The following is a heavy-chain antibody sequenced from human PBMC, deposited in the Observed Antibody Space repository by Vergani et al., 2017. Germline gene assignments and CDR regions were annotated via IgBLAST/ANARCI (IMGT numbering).Heavy chain of an antibody. J-gene: IGHJ4*02. V-gene: IGHV4-34*02. CDR3: ASRRPRLNLGSKSNAGTFDS. CDR2: ITAIGSA. D-gene: IGHD3-10*01. Sequence: QVHLQQRGAGVLKPSETLSLTCGVIGGSLSGYFWSWIRQSPGRGLEWIGEITAIGSAKYSPSATSRVTISVDTSRDEFTLTVNSVTAADTGLYFCASRRPRLNLGSKSNAGTFDSWGQGTLVTVSS. CDR1: GGSLSGYF.